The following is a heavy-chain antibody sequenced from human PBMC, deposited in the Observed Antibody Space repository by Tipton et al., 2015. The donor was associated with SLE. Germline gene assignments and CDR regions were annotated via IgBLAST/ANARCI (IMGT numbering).Heavy chain of an antibody. V-gene: IGHV4-34*09. CDR3: ARGQQLALFFDY. CDR1: GGSISSHY. Sequence: TLSLTCTVSGGSISSHYWSWIRQPPGKGLEWIGEINHSGSTYYNPSLKSRVTISVDTSKNQFSLKLSSVTAADTAVYYCARGQQLALFFDYWGQGTLVTVSS. D-gene: IGHD6-13*01. J-gene: IGHJ4*02. CDR2: INHSGST.